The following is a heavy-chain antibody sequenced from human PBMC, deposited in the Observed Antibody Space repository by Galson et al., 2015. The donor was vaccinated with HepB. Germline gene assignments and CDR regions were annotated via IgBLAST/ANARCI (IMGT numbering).Heavy chain of an antibody. J-gene: IGHJ4*02. CDR3: ARLGGSISYFDY. V-gene: IGHV4-39*01. CDR1: GGSISSSSYY. Sequence: LSLTCTVSGGSISSSSYYWGWIRQPPGKGLEWIGSIYYSGSTYYNPSLKSRVTISVDTSKNQFSLKLSSVTAADTAVYYCARLGGSISYFDYWGQGTLVTVSS. D-gene: IGHD1-26*01. CDR2: IYYSGST.